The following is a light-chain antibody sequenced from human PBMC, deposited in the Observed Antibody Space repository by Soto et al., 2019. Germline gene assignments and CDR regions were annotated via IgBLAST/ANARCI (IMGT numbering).Light chain of an antibody. Sequence: DIHMTQSPSTLSASVGDRVNITCRANDTIEGWLAWYKQKEGKAPKLLIYGGSILEGGVPSRFSSDGSGSELIFTITSLKPDEFSNYYCQQYQTFPRTIGQGTRV. V-gene: IGKV1-5*01. CDR2: GGS. CDR1: DTIEGW. CDR3: QQYQTFPRT. J-gene: IGKJ1*01.